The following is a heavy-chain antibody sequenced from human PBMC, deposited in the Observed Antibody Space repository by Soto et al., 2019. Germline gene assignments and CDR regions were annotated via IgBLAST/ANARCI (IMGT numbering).Heavy chain of an antibody. CDR2: INPNSGGT. Sequence: QVQLVQSGAEVKKPGASVKVSCKAPGYTFTGYYMHWVRQAPGQGPEWMGWINPNSGGTTYAQKFQGRVTVTRDTSISTAYMVLSSLRSDDKAVYYCARGGSSSLDYWGQGTLVTVSS. J-gene: IGHJ4*02. CDR1: GYTFTGYY. D-gene: IGHD6-6*01. CDR3: ARGGSSSLDY. V-gene: IGHV1-2*02.